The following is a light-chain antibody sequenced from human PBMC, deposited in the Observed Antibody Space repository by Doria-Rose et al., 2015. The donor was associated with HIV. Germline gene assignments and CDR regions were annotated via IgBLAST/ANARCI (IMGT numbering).Light chain of an antibody. CDR3: NSYTTSSTHNYV. V-gene: IGLV2-14*03. CDR2: DVS. J-gene: IGLJ1*01. CDR1: SSDVGGFGY. Sequence: PASVSGSPGQSITISCTGTSSDVGGFGYVSWYQQHPGKAPKLMIYDVSNRPPGVSNRFSGSKSGDTASLIISGLQAEDEADYYCNSYTTSSTHNYVFGTGTKVTVL.